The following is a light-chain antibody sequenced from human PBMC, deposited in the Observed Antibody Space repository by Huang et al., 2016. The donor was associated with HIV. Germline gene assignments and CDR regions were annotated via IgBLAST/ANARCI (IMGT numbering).Light chain of an antibody. CDR2: GAS. J-gene: IGKJ2*01. CDR3: QHYANWPWFT. CDR1: QSVSSN. Sequence: EIVMTQSPATLSVSPGERATLSCRASQSVSSNLAWYQQKPGQAPRLLIYGASTRATGIPAKFSGSGSGTEFTLTINSLQSEEFAVYYCQHYANWPWFTFGQGTKL. V-gene: IGKV3-15*01.